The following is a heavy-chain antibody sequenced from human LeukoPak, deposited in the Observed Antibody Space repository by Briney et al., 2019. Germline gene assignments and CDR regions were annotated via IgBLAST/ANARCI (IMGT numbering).Heavy chain of an antibody. CDR1: GFTFSTYG. V-gene: IGHV3-21*01. Sequence: PGGSLRLSCSASGFTFSTYGMSWVRQAPGKGLEWVSATSASGVSTYYADSVKGRFTISRDNAKNSLYLQMNSLRAEDTAVYYCARAKYYYDSSGYYSWGQGTLVTVSS. D-gene: IGHD3-22*01. CDR2: TSASGVST. J-gene: IGHJ4*02. CDR3: ARAKYYYDSSGYYS.